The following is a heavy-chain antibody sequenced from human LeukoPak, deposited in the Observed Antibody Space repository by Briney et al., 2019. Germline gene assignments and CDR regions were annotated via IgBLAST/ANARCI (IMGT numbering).Heavy chain of an antibody. Sequence: ASVKVSCKASGYTFTGYYMHWVRQAPGQGLEWMGWINPNSGGTNYAQKFQSRVTMTRDTSISTAYTELSRLRSDDTAVYYCASGRGHYDSSGPPRYWGQGTLVTVSS. J-gene: IGHJ4*02. V-gene: IGHV1-2*02. CDR2: INPNSGGT. CDR3: ASGRGHYDSSGPPRY. D-gene: IGHD3-22*01. CDR1: GYTFTGYY.